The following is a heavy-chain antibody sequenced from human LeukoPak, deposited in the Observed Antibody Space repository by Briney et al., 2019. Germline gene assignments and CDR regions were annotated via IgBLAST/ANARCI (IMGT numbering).Heavy chain of an antibody. CDR3: ARGVYNYGHDN. V-gene: IGHV1-69*13. CDR2: IIPIFGTA. J-gene: IGHJ4*02. Sequence: SVKVSCKASGGTFSSYAISWVRQAPGQGLEWMGGIIPIFGTANYAQKFQGRVTITADESTSTAYMELSRLRSDDTAIYYCARGVYNYGHDNWGQGTLVTVSS. CDR1: GGTFSSYA. D-gene: IGHD5-24*01.